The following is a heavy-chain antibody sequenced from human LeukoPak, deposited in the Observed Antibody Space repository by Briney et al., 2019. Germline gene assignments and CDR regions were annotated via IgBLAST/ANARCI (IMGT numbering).Heavy chain of an antibody. CDR2: LYYSGST. J-gene: IGHJ4*02. CDR1: GGSISSYY. D-gene: IGHD3-16*01. CDR3: ARGGSTYDY. Sequence: SETLSLTCTVSGGSISSYYWSWIRQPPGKGLEWIGYLYYSGSTNYNPSLKSRVTISVDTSKNQFSLKLSSVTAADTAVYYCARGGSTYDYWGQGTLVTVSS. V-gene: IGHV4-59*01.